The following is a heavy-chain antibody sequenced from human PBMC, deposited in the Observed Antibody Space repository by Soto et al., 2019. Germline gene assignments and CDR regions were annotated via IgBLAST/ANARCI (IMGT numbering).Heavy chain of an antibody. D-gene: IGHD5-12*01. V-gene: IGHV4-34*01. Sequence: PSETLSLTCAVYGGSFSGYYWSWIRQPPGKGLEWIGEINHSGSTNYNPSLKSRVTISVDTSKNQFSLKLSSVTAADTAVYYCARHRYSGYDFDYWGQGTLVTVYS. J-gene: IGHJ4*02. CDR1: GGSFSGYY. CDR2: INHSGST. CDR3: ARHRYSGYDFDY.